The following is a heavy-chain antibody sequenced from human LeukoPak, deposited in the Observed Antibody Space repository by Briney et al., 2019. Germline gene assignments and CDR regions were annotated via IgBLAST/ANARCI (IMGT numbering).Heavy chain of an antibody. J-gene: IGHJ5*02. CDR2: ISGSGGST. CDR3: ASRVYDSSGYYLFDP. Sequence: GGSLRLSCAASGFTFSSYAMSWVRQAPGKGLEWVSAISGSGGSTYYADSVKGRFTISRDNSKNTLYLQMNSLRAEDTAVYYCASRVYDSSGYYLFDPWGQGTLVTVSS. D-gene: IGHD3-22*01. V-gene: IGHV3-23*01. CDR1: GFTFSSYA.